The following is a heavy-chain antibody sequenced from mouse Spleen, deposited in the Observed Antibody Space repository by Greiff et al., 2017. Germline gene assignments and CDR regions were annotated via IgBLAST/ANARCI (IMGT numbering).Heavy chain of an antibody. V-gene: IGHV1-61*01. D-gene: IGHD2-5*01. Sequence: QVQLQQPGAELVRPGSSVKLSCKASGYTFTSYWMDWVKQRPGQGLEWIGNIYPSDSETHYNQKFKDKATLTVDKSSSTAYMQLSSLTSEDSAVYYCARGDPYYSNHEAMDYWGQGTSVTVSS. CDR1: GYTFTSYW. J-gene: IGHJ4*01. CDR3: ARGDPYYSNHEAMDY. CDR2: IYPSDSET.